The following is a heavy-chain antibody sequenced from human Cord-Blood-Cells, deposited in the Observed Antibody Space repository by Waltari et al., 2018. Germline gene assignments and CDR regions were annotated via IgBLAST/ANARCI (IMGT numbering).Heavy chain of an antibody. V-gene: IGHV1-69*09. CDR1: GGTFSSYA. D-gene: IGHD6-13*01. J-gene: IGHJ4*02. Sequence: QVQLVQSGAEVKKPGSSVKVSCKASGGTFSSYAISWVRPAPGQGLEWMGRIIPILGIANYAQKFQGRVTITADKSTSTAYMELSSLRSEDTAVYYCAKTAGIAAAGTYYFDYWGQGTLVTVSS. CDR3: AKTAGIAAAGTYYFDY. CDR2: IIPILGIA.